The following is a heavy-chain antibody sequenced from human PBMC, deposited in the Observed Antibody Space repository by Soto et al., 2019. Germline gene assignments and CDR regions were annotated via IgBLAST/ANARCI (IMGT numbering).Heavy chain of an antibody. Sequence: QVQLQESGPGLVKPSETLSLTCSVSGGSISNYYWNWIRQPPGKRLEWIGYIYYSGSTNYNPSLKSRVTISVDTSKNQFSLKMTSVTTADTAVYYCAGRGGSNWFDPWGQGTLVIVSS. CDR3: AGRGGSNWFDP. CDR1: GGSISNYY. V-gene: IGHV4-59*01. CDR2: IYYSGST. J-gene: IGHJ5*02. D-gene: IGHD2-15*01.